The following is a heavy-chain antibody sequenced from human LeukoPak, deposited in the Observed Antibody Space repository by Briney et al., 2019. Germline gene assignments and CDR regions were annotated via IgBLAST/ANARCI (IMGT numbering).Heavy chain of an antibody. V-gene: IGHV4-59*08. D-gene: IGHD6-13*01. Sequence: SHTLSLTCTVSGGSISSYYWSWIRQPPGNGLEWIGYIYSSGNTKYNPSLKSRVTISVDPSKNHLSLKLSSVTAADTAVYYCARRTYSSSWYFDYWGQGTLVTV. J-gene: IGHJ4*02. CDR1: GGSISSYY. CDR2: IYSSGNT. CDR3: ARRTYSSSWYFDY.